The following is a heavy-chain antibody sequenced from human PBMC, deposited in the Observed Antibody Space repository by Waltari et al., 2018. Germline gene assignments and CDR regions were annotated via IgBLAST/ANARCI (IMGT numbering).Heavy chain of an antibody. CDR2: ISGYVAST. Sequence: EVQLLESGGGLVQPGGSLRLLCAASGFTVSTYAMIWVRQAPGKGLEWVSVISGYVASTYYADSGKGRFTISRDISKNTLYLQMSSLRAEDTAVYYCAKGAYTYGNAYFDYWGQGTLVTVSS. D-gene: IGHD5-18*01. CDR3: AKGAYTYGNAYFDY. V-gene: IGHV3-23*01. J-gene: IGHJ4*02. CDR1: GFTVSTYA.